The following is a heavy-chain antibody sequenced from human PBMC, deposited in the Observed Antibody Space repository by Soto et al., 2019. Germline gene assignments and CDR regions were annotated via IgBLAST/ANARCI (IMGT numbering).Heavy chain of an antibody. Sequence: SGPTLVNPTQTLTLTCTFSGFSLSTSGVGVGWIRQPPGKALEWLALIYWNDDKRYSPSLKSRLTITKDTSKNQVVLTMTNMDPVDRATYSCAPSPWYYDYVWGSYRGYFDYWGQGTLVTVSS. D-gene: IGHD3-16*02. J-gene: IGHJ4*02. CDR3: APSPWYYDYVWGSYRGYFDY. CDR1: GFSLSTSGVG. CDR2: IYWNDDK. V-gene: IGHV2-5*01.